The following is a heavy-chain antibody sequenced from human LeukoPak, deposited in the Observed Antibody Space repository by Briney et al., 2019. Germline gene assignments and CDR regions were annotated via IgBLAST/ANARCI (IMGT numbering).Heavy chain of an antibody. CDR3: AREIQLLSEVRGNGDVLAYYFDY. CDR2: IYTSGST. Sequence: PSETLSLTCTVSGGSINSYYWSWIRQPAGKGLEWIGRIYTSGSTNYNPSLKSRVTMSVDTSKNQFSLKLTSVTAADTAVYYCAREIQLLSEVRGNGDVLAYYFDYWGQGTLVTVSS. CDR1: GGSINSYY. V-gene: IGHV4-4*07. D-gene: IGHD2-2*01. J-gene: IGHJ4*02.